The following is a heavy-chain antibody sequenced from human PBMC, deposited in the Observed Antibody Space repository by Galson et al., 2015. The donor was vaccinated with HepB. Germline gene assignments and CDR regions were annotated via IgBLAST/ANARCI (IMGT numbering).Heavy chain of an antibody. J-gene: IGHJ4*02. CDR3: AKGSGYYFDY. Sequence: SLRLSCAASGFTFSDYGIHWVRQAPGKGLEWVTFIQYDGSNKWYSDSMKGRFTISRDNSKNTLYLQMNSLRPEDTAVYYCAKGSGYYFDYWGQGTLVTVSS. CDR1: GFTFSDYG. V-gene: IGHV3-30*02. CDR2: IQYDGSNK.